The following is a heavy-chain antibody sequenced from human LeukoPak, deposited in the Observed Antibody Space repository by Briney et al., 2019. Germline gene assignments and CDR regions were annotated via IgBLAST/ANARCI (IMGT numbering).Heavy chain of an antibody. D-gene: IGHD5-12*01. Sequence: PSGSLRLLTAASGFIVSSNSMTCFRQAPAEGLEWVSVIYSGGSTYYADSVKGRFTISRDNSKNTVYLQMNTLRPEDTAVYYCMWISTGGYWGQGTLVTVS. CDR1: GFIVSSNS. CDR3: MWISTGGY. V-gene: IGHV3-53*01. CDR2: IYSGGST. J-gene: IGHJ4*02.